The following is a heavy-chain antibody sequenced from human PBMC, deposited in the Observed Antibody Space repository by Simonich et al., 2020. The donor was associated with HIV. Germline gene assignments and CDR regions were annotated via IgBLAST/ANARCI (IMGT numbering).Heavy chain of an antibody. Sequence: QVQLQESGPGLVKPSETLSLTCAVSGYSISSGYYCVWIRPPPGKGLEWIGSIYLSGSTYYNPSLKSRVTISVDTSKNQFSLKMSSLTAADTAVYYCYGDYGEYYFDHWSQGTLVTVSS. CDR1: GYSISSGYY. CDR3: YGDYGEYYFDH. J-gene: IGHJ4*02. CDR2: IYLSGST. V-gene: IGHV4-38-2*01. D-gene: IGHD4-17*01.